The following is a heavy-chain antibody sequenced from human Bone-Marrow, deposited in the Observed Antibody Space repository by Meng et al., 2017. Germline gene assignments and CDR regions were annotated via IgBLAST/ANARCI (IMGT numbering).Heavy chain of an antibody. CDR2: ISDTGDNT. CDR1: GFTFSSHA. J-gene: IGHJ2*01. CDR3: ANPWGAGWYFDL. V-gene: IGHV3-23*01. D-gene: IGHD7-27*01. Sequence: GESLKISCAASGFTFSSHAMNWVRQAPEKGLEWVSGISDTGDNTYYLDSVRGRFTISRDNSKNMLYLQMNSLRAEDTAVYFCANPWGAGWYFDLWGRGTRVTVSS.